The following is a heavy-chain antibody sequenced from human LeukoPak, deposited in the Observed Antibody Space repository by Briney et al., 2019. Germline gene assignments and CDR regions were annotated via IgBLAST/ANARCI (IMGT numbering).Heavy chain of an antibody. CDR3: AKHEPILRSSTSWLDY. D-gene: IGHD2-2*01. CDR1: GFMFSSHW. CDR2: ISGSGGST. Sequence: GGSLRLSCSASGFMFSSHWMSWVRQAPGKGLEWVSAISGSGGSTYYADSVKGRFTISRDNSKNTLYLQMNSLRAEDTAVYYCAKHEPILRSSTSWLDYWGQGTLVTVSS. J-gene: IGHJ4*02. V-gene: IGHV3-23*01.